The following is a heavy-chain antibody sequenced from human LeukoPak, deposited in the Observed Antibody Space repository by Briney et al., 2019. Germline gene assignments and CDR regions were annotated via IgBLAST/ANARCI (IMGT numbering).Heavy chain of an antibody. Sequence: ASVKVSCKASGYTFTSYGISWVRQAPGQGLEWMGWISAYNGNTNYAQKLQGRVTMTTDTSTSTAYMELRSLRSDDTAVYYCARVPDDYVWGSYRSPYFDYWGQGTLVTVSS. J-gene: IGHJ4*02. CDR3: ARVPDDYVWGSYRSPYFDY. CDR2: ISAYNGNT. D-gene: IGHD3-16*02. V-gene: IGHV1-18*01. CDR1: GYTFTSYG.